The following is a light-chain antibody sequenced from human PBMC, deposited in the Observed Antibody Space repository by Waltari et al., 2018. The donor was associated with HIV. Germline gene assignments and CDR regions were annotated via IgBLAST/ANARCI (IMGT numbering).Light chain of an antibody. Sequence: DIVLTPSPDSMAVSVGERATVNFTSSQTVLYSSDHRDYLAWYQVRPGQPHYLLIYWASTRQAVVPDRFSVSWSGTHFTLTISGLQAEDVAIYYCQQYYTTPQSFGQGTRLEI. CDR1: QTVLYSSDHRDY. CDR2: WAS. CDR3: QQYYTTPQS. J-gene: IGKJ2*03. V-gene: IGKV4-1*01.